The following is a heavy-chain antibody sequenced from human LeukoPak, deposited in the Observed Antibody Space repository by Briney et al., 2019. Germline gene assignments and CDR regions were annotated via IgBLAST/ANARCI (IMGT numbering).Heavy chain of an antibody. CDR1: GFTFSSYS. CDR2: ISSSSSTI. D-gene: IGHD3-3*01. V-gene: IGHV3-48*04. J-gene: IGHJ1*01. Sequence: GGSLRLSCAASGFTFSSYSMNWVRQAPGKGLEWVSYISSSSSTIYYADSVKGRFTISRDNAKNSLYLQMNSLRAEDTAVYYCAKDGGNVLRFLEWVRPKGYFQHWGQGTLVTVSS. CDR3: AKDGGNVLRFLEWVRPKGYFQH.